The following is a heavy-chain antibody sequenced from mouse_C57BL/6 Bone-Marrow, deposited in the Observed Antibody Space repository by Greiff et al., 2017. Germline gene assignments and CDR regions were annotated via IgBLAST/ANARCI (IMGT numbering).Heavy chain of an antibody. Sequence: EVQLQQSGAELVRPGASVKLSCTASGFNIKDDYMHWVKQRPEQGLEWIGWIDPENGDTEYASNFQGKATITADTSSNTAYLQLSSLTSEDTAVYYCTTDGWGVAYWGQGTLVTVSA. CDR3: TTDGWGVAY. D-gene: IGHD2-3*01. J-gene: IGHJ3*01. CDR2: IDPENGDT. V-gene: IGHV14-4*01. CDR1: GFNIKDDY.